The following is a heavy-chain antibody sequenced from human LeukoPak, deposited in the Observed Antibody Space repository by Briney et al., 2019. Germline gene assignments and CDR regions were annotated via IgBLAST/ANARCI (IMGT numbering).Heavy chain of an antibody. CDR2: IYTSGST. CDR1: GGSISSYY. CDR3: AKEGGDYHGSGTYYNGAFDY. J-gene: IGHJ4*02. D-gene: IGHD3-10*01. V-gene: IGHV4-4*07. Sequence: SETLPLTCTVSGGSISSYYWSWIRQPAGKGLEWIGRIYTSGSTNDNPSLKSRVTMSLDTSRNQYSLKLTSVTAADTAVYYCAKEGGDYHGSGTYYNGAFDYWGQGTLVTVSS.